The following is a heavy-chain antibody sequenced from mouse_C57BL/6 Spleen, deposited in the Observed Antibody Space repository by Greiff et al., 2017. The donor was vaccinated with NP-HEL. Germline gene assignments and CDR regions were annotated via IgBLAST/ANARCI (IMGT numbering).Heavy chain of an antibody. D-gene: IGHD1-1*01. CDR1: GYTFTDYN. V-gene: IGHV1-18*01. Sequence: EVQLQESGPELVKPGASVKIPCKASGYTFTDYNMDWVKQSHGKSLEWIGDINPNNGGTIYNQKFKGKATLTVDKSSSTAYMELRSLTSEDTAVYYCARSAYGSSYWYFDVWGTGTTVTVSS. J-gene: IGHJ1*03. CDR2: INPNNGGT. CDR3: ARSAYGSSYWYFDV.